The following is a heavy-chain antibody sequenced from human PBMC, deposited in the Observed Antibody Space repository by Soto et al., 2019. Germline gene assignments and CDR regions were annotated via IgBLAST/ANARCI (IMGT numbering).Heavy chain of an antibody. CDR3: ARCGSSWKPGYHYYYMAV. CDR1: GGSFSGYY. J-gene: IGHJ6*03. D-gene: IGHD6-13*01. Sequence: SETLSLTCAVYGGSFSGYYWSWIRQPPGKGLEWIGEINHSGSTNYNPSLKSRVTISVDTSKNQFSLKLSSVTAADTAVYYCARCGSSWKPGYHYYYMAVWGKGTTVTVSS. CDR2: INHSGST. V-gene: IGHV4-34*01.